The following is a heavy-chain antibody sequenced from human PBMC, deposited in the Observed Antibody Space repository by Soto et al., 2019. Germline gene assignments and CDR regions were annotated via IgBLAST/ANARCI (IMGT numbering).Heavy chain of an antibody. J-gene: IGHJ3*02. CDR2: ISYDGSNK. CDR3: ARASGIRGAFDI. D-gene: IGHD2-21*01. CDR1: GFTFSSYA. V-gene: IGHV3-30-3*01. Sequence: GGSLRLSCAASGFTFSSYAMHWVRQAPGKGLEWVAVISYDGSNKYYADSVKGRFTISRDNSKNTLYLQMNSLRAEDTAVYYCARASGIRGAFDIWGQGTMVTVSS.